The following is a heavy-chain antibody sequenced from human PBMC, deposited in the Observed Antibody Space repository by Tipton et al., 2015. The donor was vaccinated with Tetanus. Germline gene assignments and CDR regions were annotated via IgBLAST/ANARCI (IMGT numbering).Heavy chain of an antibody. V-gene: IGHV3-30*03. CDR3: AREADCSGGSCFSGDFDN. CDR2: KPIDGGKT. J-gene: IGHJ4*02. D-gene: IGHD2-15*01. CDR1: GLTFTDYA. Sequence: SLRLSCVASGLTFTDYAMHWVRQAPGKGLEWVAVKPIDGGKTSYANSVKGRFTISRDNSKNTLYLQMNSLRAEDTAIYYCAREADCSGGSCFSGDFDNWGQGTQVTVSS.